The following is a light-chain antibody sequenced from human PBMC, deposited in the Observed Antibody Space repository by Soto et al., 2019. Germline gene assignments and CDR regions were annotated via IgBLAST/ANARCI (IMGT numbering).Light chain of an antibody. CDR2: DVS. CDR1: SSDVGGYNS. CDR3: SSYSTGGSYV. J-gene: IGLJ1*01. Sequence: QSVLTQPASVSGSPGQSIAICCTGTSSDVGGYNSASWYQQHPGKAPKLLIYDVSNRPSGVSNRFSGSKSGNTASLTISGLQAEDEADYYCSSYSTGGSYVFGTGTKVTVL. V-gene: IGLV2-14*03.